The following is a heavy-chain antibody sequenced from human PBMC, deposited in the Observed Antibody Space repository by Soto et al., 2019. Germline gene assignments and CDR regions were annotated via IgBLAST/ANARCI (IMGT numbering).Heavy chain of an antibody. Sequence: EVQLLESGGGLVQPGGSLRLSCAASGFTFSSYAMSWVRQAPGKGLEWVSAISGSGGSTYYADSVKGRFTISRDNSKNTLYLQMNSLGAEDTAVYFWAKGSSGWYERFDYWGQGTLVTVSS. CDR1: GFTFSSYA. V-gene: IGHV3-23*01. J-gene: IGHJ4*02. CDR2: ISGSGGST. CDR3: AKGSSGWYERFDY. D-gene: IGHD6-19*01.